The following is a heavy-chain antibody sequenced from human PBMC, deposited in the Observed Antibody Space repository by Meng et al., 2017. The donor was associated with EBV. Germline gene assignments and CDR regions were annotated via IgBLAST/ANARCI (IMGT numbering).Heavy chain of an antibody. CDR1: RYTVHTYD. Sequence: GRRVQLGHEGKETGASVKVSCNASRYTVHTYDLNWVRHATGQGLQWMGGMNPNRGNTGYAQKFQSRFILTRTTYISTAYMELRSLRPEDTAVSYCARGVCTIFGVVIKNWFDPWGQGTLVTVSS. V-gene: IGHV1-8*01. J-gene: IGHJ5*02. D-gene: IGHD3-3*01. CDR3: ARGVCTIFGVVIKNWFDP. CDR2: MNPNRGNT.